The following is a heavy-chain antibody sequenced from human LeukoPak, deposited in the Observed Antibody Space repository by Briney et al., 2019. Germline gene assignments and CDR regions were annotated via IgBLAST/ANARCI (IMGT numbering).Heavy chain of an antibody. CDR3: AGAVDIAPKDLDI. V-gene: IGHV3-23*01. Sequence: PGGSLRLSCAAPGSTFSSYAMSWVRQAPGKGLEWVSAISGSGGSTYYADSVKGRFTISRDNSKNTLYLQMNSLRAEDTAVYYCAGAVDIAPKDLDIWGQGTMVTVSS. D-gene: IGHD5-12*01. CDR2: ISGSGGST. J-gene: IGHJ3*02. CDR1: GSTFSSYA.